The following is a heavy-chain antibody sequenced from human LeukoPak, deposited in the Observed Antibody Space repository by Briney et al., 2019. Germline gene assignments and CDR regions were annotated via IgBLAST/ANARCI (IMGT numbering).Heavy chain of an antibody. V-gene: IGHV3-23*01. D-gene: IGHD1-26*01. CDR2: ISGSGGST. J-gene: IGHJ4*02. CDR3: AKELIVGATTPFDY. CDR1: GFTFRSFA. Sequence: PGGSLRLSCAASGFTFRSFAMSWARQAPGKGLEWVSAISGSGGSTYYVDSVKGRFTISRDNSKNTLYLQVNSLRAEDTAVYYCAKELIVGATTPFDYWGQGTLVTVSS.